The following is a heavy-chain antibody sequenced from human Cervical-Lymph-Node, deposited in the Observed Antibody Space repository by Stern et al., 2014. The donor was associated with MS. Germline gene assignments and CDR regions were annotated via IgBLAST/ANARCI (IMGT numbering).Heavy chain of an antibody. CDR2: INPSGGST. D-gene: IGHD6-19*01. CDR3: ARRDRYSSGWYGMDV. CDR1: GYTFTSYY. Sequence: QVKLVPSGAEVKKPGASVKVSCKASGYTFTSYYMHWVRQAPGQGLEWMGIINPSGGSTSYAQKFQGRVTMTRDTSKCTVYMELSSLRSEDTAVYYCARRDRYSSGWYGMDVWGQGTTVTVSS. V-gene: IGHV1-46*01. J-gene: IGHJ6*02.